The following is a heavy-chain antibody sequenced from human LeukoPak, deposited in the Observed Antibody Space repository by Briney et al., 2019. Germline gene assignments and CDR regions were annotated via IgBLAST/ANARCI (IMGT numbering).Heavy chain of an antibody. CDR2: ISSSGSTI. D-gene: IGHD3-10*01. Sequence: GGSLRLSCAASGFTFSSYEMNWVRQAPGKGLEWVSYISSSGSTIYYADSVKGRFTISRDNAKNSLYLQMNSLRAEDTAVYYCARSMYYYGSGIDPWGQGTLVTVSS. CDR1: GFTFSSYE. J-gene: IGHJ5*02. V-gene: IGHV3-48*03. CDR3: ARSMYYYGSGIDP.